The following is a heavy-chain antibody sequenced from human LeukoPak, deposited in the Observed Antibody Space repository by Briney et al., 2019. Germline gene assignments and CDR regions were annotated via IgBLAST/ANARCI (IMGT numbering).Heavy chain of an antibody. D-gene: IGHD2-8*01. CDR1: GYTFTSYG. Sequence: ASVKVSCTASGYTFTSYGISWVRQTPGQGVEWMGWISANNGNTNYAQKPQGRATMTTDTSTSTAYTALRSLRSDATAVYYCARDLTKGYFDYWGQGTLVTVSS. V-gene: IGHV1-18*01. CDR3: ARDLTKGYFDY. CDR2: ISANNGNT. J-gene: IGHJ4*02.